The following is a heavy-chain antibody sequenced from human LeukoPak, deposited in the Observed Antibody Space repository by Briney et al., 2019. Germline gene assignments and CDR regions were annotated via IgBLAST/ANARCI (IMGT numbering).Heavy chain of an antibody. V-gene: IGHV4-34*01. Sequence: AETLSLTCAVYGGSFSGYYWSWIRQPPGKGLEWIGEINHSGSTNYNPSLKSRVTISVDTSKNQFSLKLNSVTAADTAVYYCATAGMSSVEYWGHGTLVTVSS. D-gene: IGHD5/OR15-5a*01. CDR3: ATAGMSSVEY. CDR1: GGSFSGYY. J-gene: IGHJ4*01. CDR2: INHSGST.